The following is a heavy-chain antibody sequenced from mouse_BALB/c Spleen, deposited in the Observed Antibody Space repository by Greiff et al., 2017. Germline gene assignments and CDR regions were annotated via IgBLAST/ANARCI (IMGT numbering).Heavy chain of an antibody. V-gene: IGHV5-4*02. J-gene: IGHJ4*01. Sequence: EVQGVESGGGLVKPGGSLKLSCAASGFTFSDYYMYWVRQTPEKRLEWVATISDGGSYTYYPDSVKGRFTISRDNAKNNLYLQMSSLKSEDTAMYYCARDPFNYDSYWGQGTSVTVSS. CDR3: ARDPFNYDSY. D-gene: IGHD2-4*01. CDR2: ISDGGSYT. CDR1: GFTFSDYY.